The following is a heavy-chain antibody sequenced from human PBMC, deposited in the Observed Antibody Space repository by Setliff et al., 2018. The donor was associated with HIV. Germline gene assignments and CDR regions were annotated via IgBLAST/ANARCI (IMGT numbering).Heavy chain of an antibody. CDR2: IYYSGST. CDR1: GGSISSYY. D-gene: IGHD3-22*01. J-gene: IGHJ4*02. V-gene: IGHV4-59*08. CDR3: ARAPGAYYYDSIINEVYYFDY. Sequence: PSETLSLTCTVSGGSISSYYWSWIRQPPGEGLEWIGYIYYSGSTNYNPSLKSRVTISVDTSKNQFSLKLSSVTAADTAVYYCARAPGAYYYDSIINEVYYFDYWGQGTLVTVSS.